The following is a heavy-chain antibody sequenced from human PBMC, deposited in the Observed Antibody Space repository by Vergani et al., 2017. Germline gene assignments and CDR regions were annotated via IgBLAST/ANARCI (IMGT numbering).Heavy chain of an antibody. D-gene: IGHD2-21*02. CDR3: ARDRVPSVVVTAVGWFDP. V-gene: IGHV3-30-3*01. CDR1: GFTFSSYA. CDR2: ISYDGSNK. J-gene: IGHJ5*02. Sequence: QVQLVESGGGVVQPGRSLRLSCAASGFTFSSYAMHWVRQAPGKGLEWVAVISYDGSNKSYADSVKGRFTISRDNSKNTLYLQMNSLRAEDTAVYYCARDRVPSVVVTAVGWFDPWGQGTLVTVSS.